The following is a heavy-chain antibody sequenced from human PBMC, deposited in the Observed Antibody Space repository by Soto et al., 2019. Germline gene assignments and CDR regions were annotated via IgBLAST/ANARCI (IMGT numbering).Heavy chain of an antibody. V-gene: IGHV3-23*01. CDR3: AKDSVPIFGVVIEYYYYYYGMDV. CDR2: ISGSGGST. D-gene: IGHD3-3*01. J-gene: IGHJ6*02. Sequence: HPGGSLRLSCAASGFTFSSYAMSWVRQAPGKGLEWVSAISGSGGSTYYADSVKGRFTISRDNSKNTLYLQMNSLRAEDTAVYYCAKDSVPIFGVVIEYYYYYYGMDVWGQGTTVTVSS. CDR1: GFTFSSYA.